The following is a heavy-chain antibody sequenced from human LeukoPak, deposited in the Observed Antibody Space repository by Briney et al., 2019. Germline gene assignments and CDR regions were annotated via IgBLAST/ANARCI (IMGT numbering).Heavy chain of an antibody. J-gene: IGHJ5*02. D-gene: IGHD3-22*01. CDR3: ARSHYDYYDSSGYYYVVRWFDP. CDR2: IYYSGST. CDR1: GGSISSSSYY. Sequence: SETLSFTCTVSGGSISSSSYYWGWIRQPPGKGLEWIGSIYYSGSTYYNPSLKSRVTISVDTSKNQFSLKLSSVTAADTAVYYCARSHYDYYDSSGYYYVVRWFDPWGQGTLVTVSS. V-gene: IGHV4-39*07.